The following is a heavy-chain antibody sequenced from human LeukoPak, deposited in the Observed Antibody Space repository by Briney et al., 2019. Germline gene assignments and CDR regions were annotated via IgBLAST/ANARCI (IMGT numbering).Heavy chain of an antibody. D-gene: IGHD3-3*01. J-gene: IGHJ4*02. Sequence: SETLSLTCTVSGGSISSSSYYWGWIRQPPGKGLEWIGSIYYSGSTYYNPSLKSRVTISVDTSKNQFSLKLSSVTAADTAVYYCAAPGGFWGGYYFDYWGQGTLVTVSS. CDR3: AAPGGFWGGYYFDY. CDR1: GGSISSSSYY. CDR2: IYYSGST. V-gene: IGHV4-39*01.